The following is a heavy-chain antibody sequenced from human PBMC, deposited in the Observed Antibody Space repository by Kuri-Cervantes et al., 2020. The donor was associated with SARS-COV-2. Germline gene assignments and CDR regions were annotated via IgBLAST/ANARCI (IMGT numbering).Heavy chain of an antibody. CDR1: GFTFDDYA. CDR3: AKDIIAAAGMTIDY. V-gene: IGHV3-9*01. J-gene: IGHJ4*02. CDR2: ISWNSGSI. Sequence: SLKISCAASGFTFDDYAMHRVRQAPGKGLERVSGISWNSGSIGYADSVKGRFTISRDNAKNSLYLQMNSLRAEDTALYYCAKDIIAAAGMTIDYWGQGALVTVSS. D-gene: IGHD6-13*01.